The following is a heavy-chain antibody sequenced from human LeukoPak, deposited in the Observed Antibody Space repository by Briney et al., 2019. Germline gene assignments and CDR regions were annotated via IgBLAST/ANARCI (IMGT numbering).Heavy chain of an antibody. V-gene: IGHV3-21*01. D-gene: IGHD2-2*01. CDR3: VKGACSTTSCHLDY. CDR1: GFTFSSYS. Sequence: GGSLRLSCAASGFTFSSYSMNWVRQAPGKGLEWVSSISSSSSYIYYADSVKGRFTISRDNAKNSLYLQMSSLRAEDTAVYYCVKGACSTTSCHLDYWGQGTLVTVSS. J-gene: IGHJ4*02. CDR2: ISSSSSYI.